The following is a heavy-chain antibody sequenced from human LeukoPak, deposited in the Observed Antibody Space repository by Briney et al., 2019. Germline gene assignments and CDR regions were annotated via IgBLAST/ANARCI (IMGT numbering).Heavy chain of an antibody. D-gene: IGHD6-13*01. J-gene: IGHJ1*01. Sequence: GGSLRLSCAASGFTFSSYAMSWVRQAPGKGLEWVSATSGSGGSTYYADSVKGRFTISRDNSKNTLYLQMNSLRAEDTAVYYCAKYSSSWYAEYFQHWGQGTLVTVSS. CDR2: TSGSGGST. CDR1: GFTFSSYA. V-gene: IGHV3-23*01. CDR3: AKYSSSWYAEYFQH.